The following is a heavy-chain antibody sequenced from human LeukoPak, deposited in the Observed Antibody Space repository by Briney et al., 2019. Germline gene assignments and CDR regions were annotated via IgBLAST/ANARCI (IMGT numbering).Heavy chain of an antibody. CDR2: VYYIGTT. D-gene: IGHD3-22*01. V-gene: IGHV4-39*01. J-gene: IGHJ4*02. Sequence: ETLSLTCTVPGGSISSTTYYWCWIRQPPGKGLEWIGSVYYIGTTYYTPSLKSRVTISVDTSKNQFSLKLSFVTAADTAVYYCARLYYDSSGYYPNQFDYWGQGTLVTVSS. CDR1: GGSISSTTYY. CDR3: ARLYYDSSGYYPNQFDY.